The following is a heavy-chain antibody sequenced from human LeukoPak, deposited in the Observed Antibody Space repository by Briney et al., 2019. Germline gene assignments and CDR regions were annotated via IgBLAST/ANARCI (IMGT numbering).Heavy chain of an antibody. CDR3: ARHRSRDSMIVRDFFDY. Sequence: TSETLSLTCTVSGGSISGYYWNWLRQPAGKGLEWIGRMYASGTTYYNPSLKSRVTMSVDMSKNQFSLKLSSVTAADTAVYYCARHRSRDSMIVRDFFDYWGQGTLVTVSS. V-gene: IGHV4-4*07. D-gene: IGHD3-22*01. J-gene: IGHJ4*02. CDR1: GGSISGYY. CDR2: MYASGTT.